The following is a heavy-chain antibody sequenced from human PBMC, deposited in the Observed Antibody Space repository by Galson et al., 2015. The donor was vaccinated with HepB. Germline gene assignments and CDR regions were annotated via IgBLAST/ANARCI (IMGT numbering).Heavy chain of an antibody. D-gene: IGHD1-26*01. CDR3: ARDTVGATYNYYYYGMDV. CDR2: IIPIFGTA. J-gene: IGHJ6*02. V-gene: IGHV1-69*13. CDR1: GGTFSSYA. Sequence: SVEVSCKASGGTFSSYAISWVRQAPGQGPEWMGGIIPIFGTANYAQKFQGRVTITADGSTSTAYMELSSLRSEDTAVYYCARDTVGATYNYYYYGMDVWGQGTTVTVSS.